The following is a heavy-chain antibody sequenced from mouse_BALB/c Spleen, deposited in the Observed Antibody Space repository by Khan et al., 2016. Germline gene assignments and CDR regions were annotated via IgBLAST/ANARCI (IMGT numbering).Heavy chain of an antibody. CDR2: INPGSSTI. D-gene: IGHD1-1*01. CDR1: GFDFSRYW. CDR3: ARSSHYAMDY. J-gene: IGHJ4*01. V-gene: IGHV4-2*02. Sequence: EVKLLESGGGLVQPGGSLNLSCAASGFDFSRYWMSWARQAPGQGQEWIGEINPGSSTINYTPSLKDKFIISSDNATNTLYLQMSKVRSEDTALYYCARSSHYAMDYGGQGTSVTVSS.